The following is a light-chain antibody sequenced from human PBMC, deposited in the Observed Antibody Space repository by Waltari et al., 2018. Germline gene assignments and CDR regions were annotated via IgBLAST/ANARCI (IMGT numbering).Light chain of an antibody. J-gene: IGLJ3*02. V-gene: IGLV3-21*04. Sequence: YVPTQPPSVSVDPGKTARLTCGGDNIGSKSVKWYQQKPGQAPVLVMFYDSDRPSEIPERFSGSNSGNTATLTISWVEAGDEADYHCQVWDDVTDSGVFGGGTKLTVL. CDR2: YDS. CDR1: NIGSKS. CDR3: QVWDDVTDSGV.